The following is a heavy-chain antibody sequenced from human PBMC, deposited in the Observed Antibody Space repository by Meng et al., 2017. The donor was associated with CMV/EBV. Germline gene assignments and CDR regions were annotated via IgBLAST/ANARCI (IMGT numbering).Heavy chain of an antibody. V-gene: IGHV3-7*01. CDR2: IKQDGSEK. J-gene: IGHJ5*02. CDR1: GLTFSSYW. CDR3: ARADPGSGPWWNPAGSS. D-gene: IGHD1-1*01. Sequence: GESLKISCAASGLTFSSYWMSWVRQAPGKGLEWVANIKQDGSEKYYVDSVKGRFTISRDNAKNSLYLQMNSLRAEDTAVYYCARADPGSGPWWNPAGSSWGQGTLVTVSS.